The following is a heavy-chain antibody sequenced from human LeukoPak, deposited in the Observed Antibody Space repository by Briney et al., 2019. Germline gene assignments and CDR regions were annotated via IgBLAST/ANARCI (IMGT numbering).Heavy chain of an antibody. V-gene: IGHV3-21*01. J-gene: IGHJ4*02. D-gene: IGHD6-6*01. CDR1: GFTFSSYS. CDR3: ARDFEYSSSSSYYFDY. Sequence: GGSLRLSCAASGFTFSSYSMNWVRQAPGKGLEWVSSISSSSGYIYYADSVKGRFTISRDNAKNSLYLQMNSLRAEDTAVYYCARDFEYSSSSSYYFDYWGQGTLVTVSS. CDR2: ISSSSGYI.